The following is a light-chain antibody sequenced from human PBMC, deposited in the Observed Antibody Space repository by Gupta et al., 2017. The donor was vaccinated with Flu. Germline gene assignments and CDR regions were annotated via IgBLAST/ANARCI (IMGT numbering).Light chain of an antibody. CDR3: KQYYHSPIT. J-gene: IGKJ4*02. CDR1: QSIFHSFDNRNY. Sequence: DIVMTQSPDSLAVSLGERATTNCKSSQSIFHSFDNRNYLVWYQQKPGQPPKALIYWASIRESGVTDRFSGSGYGTDFTLTISSLQAEDVAVYYCKQYYHSPITFGGGTKVEIK. V-gene: IGKV4-1*01. CDR2: WAS.